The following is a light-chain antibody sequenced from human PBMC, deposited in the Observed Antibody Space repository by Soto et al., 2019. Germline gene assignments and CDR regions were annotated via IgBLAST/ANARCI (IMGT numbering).Light chain of an antibody. CDR3: YSYAGSYTFV. V-gene: IGLV2-11*01. J-gene: IGLJ1*01. CDR1: SSDVGGYNY. CDR2: DVK. Sequence: QSALTQPRSVSGSPGQSVTISCTGTSSDVGGYNYVTWYQQHPGRAPKVMIYDVKTRPSGVPDRFSGSKSGNTASLTISELQAEDDADYSCYSYAGSYTFVFGTGTKLTVL.